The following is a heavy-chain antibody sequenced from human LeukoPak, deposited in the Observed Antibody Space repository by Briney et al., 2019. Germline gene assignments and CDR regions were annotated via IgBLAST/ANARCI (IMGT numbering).Heavy chain of an antibody. CDR3: AKDLMRDRWFGES. J-gene: IGHJ5*02. D-gene: IGHD3-10*01. V-gene: IGHV3-30*02. CDR1: GFTFSYYG. Sequence: GGSLRLSCAASGFTFSYYGMHWVRQAPGKGLEWVAFIRYDGNDKYYAHSVKGRFTISRDTSRNTLYLQMNSLRAEDTAVYYCAKDLMRDRWFGESWGQGTLVTVSS. CDR2: IRYDGNDK.